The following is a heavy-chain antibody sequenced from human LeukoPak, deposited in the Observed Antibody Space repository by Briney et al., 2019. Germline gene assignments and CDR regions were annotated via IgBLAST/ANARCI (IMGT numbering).Heavy chain of an antibody. CDR1: GYTFTCYY. CDR3: ARDDGYCSGGSCYGGELTAPFDY. D-gene: IGHD2-15*01. J-gene: IGHJ4*02. CDR2: INPNSGGT. Sequence: GASVKVSCKASGYTFTCYYMHWVRQAPGQGLEWMGWINPNSGGTNYAQKFQGRVTMTRDTSISTAYMELSRLRSDDTAVYYCARDDGYCSGGSCYGGELTAPFDYWGQGTLVTVSS. V-gene: IGHV1-2*02.